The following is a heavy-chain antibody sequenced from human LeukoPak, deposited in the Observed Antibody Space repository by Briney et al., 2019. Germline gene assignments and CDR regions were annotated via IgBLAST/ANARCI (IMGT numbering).Heavy chain of an antibody. CDR1: GFTFSSYG. Sequence: GGSLRLSCAASGFTFSSYGMHWVRQAPGKGLEWVAVIWYDGSNKYYADSVKGRFTISRDNSKNTLYLQMNSLRAEDTAVYYCARDRDSSGYGPHYWGQGTLVTVSS. V-gene: IGHV3-33*01. CDR3: ARDRDSSGYGPHY. J-gene: IGHJ4*02. CDR2: IWYDGSNK. D-gene: IGHD3-22*01.